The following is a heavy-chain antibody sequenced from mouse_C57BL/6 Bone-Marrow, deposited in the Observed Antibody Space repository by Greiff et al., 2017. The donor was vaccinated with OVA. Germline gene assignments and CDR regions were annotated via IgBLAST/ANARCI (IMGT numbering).Heavy chain of an antibody. V-gene: IGHV1-26*01. J-gene: IGHJ3*01. CDR2: INPNNGGT. CDR3: AREGYLVGFAY. CDR1: GYTFTDYY. D-gene: IGHD1-1*01. Sequence: EVQLQQSGPELVKPGASVKISCKASGYTFTDYYMNWVKQSHGKSLEWIGDINPNNGGTSYNQKFKGKATLTVDKSSSTAYMELRSLTSEDSAVYYCAREGYLVGFAYWGQGTLVTVSA.